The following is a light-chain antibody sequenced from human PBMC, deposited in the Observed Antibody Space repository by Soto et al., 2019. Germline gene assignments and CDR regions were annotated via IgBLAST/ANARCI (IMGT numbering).Light chain of an antibody. J-gene: IGKJ5*01. CDR3: QQYNNWPIT. CDR2: DAS. V-gene: IGKV3-11*01. CDR1: PSVSNS. Sequence: ESVLTQSPATLSLSPGERATLSCRASPSVSNSLAWYQHKPGQAPRLLIYDASNRATGVPARFSGSGSGTEFTLTISSLQSEDFAVYYCQQYNNWPITFGQGTRLEIK.